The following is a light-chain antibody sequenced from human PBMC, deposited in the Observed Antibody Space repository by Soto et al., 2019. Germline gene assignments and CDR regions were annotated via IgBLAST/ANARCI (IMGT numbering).Light chain of an antibody. CDR2: DND. J-gene: IGLJ2*01. Sequence: QSVLTQPPSVSAAPGEKVTISCSGSSSNIGNDYLAWYQQLPATAPKLLIYDNDKPPSGIPYRFSGAKSGTSATLVITGLQTGEEADYYCGTWYDSLSSVIFGGGTKLTVL. V-gene: IGLV1-51*01. CDR3: GTWYDSLSSVI. CDR1: SSNIGNDY.